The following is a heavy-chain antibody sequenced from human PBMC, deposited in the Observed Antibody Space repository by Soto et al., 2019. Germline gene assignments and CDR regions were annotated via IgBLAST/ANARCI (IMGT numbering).Heavy chain of an antibody. CDR3: ARAWELGYCSGGSCYADAFDI. CDR2: IWYDGSNK. Sequence: GGSLRLSCAASGFTFSSYGMHWVRQAPGKGLEWVAVIWYDGSNKYYADSVKGRFTISRDNSKNTLYLQMNSLRAEDTAVYYCARAWELGYCSGGSCYADAFDIWGQGTMVTVSS. V-gene: IGHV3-33*01. D-gene: IGHD2-15*01. J-gene: IGHJ3*02. CDR1: GFTFSSYG.